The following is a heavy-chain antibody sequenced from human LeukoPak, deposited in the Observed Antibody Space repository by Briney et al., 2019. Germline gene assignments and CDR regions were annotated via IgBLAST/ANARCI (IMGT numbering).Heavy chain of an antibody. Sequence: GGSLRLSCAASGFTFSTYGIHWVRQTPGKGLEWVAFMRYDGSNEYYADSVKGRFTISRDNSKNTLHLQMNSLRAEDTAVYYCARALKGVRRRIAGDTTFEYYYYMDVWGKGTTVTISS. CDR3: ARALKGVRRRIAGDTTFEYYYYMDV. J-gene: IGHJ6*03. CDR2: MRYDGSNE. D-gene: IGHD1-26*01. CDR1: GFTFSTYG. V-gene: IGHV3-30*02.